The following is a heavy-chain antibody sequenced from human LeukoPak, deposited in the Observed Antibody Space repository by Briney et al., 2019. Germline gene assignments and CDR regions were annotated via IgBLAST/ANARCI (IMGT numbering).Heavy chain of an antibody. V-gene: IGHV4-4*07. D-gene: IGHD3-16*01. CDR1: GGSISSYY. CDR2: IYTSGST. J-gene: IGHJ4*02. CDR3: ARDGVLGGLFVWDY. Sequence: PSETLSLTCTVSGGSISSYYWSWIRQPAGKGLEWIGRIYTSGSTNYNPSLKSRVTISVDTSKNQFSLKLSSVTAADTAVYYCARDGVLGGLFVWDYWGQGTLVTVSS.